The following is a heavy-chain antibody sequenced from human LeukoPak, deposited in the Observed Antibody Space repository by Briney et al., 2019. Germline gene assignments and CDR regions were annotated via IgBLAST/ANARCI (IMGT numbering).Heavy chain of an antibody. D-gene: IGHD1-26*01. CDR3: AKYLVGATRSFDY. Sequence: GGSLRLSCAASGFTFSTCAMSWVRQAPGKGLEWVSSISGSGDTTYYAGSVTGRVTISRDNSKNILYLQMNSLRAEDTAVFYCAKYLVGATRSFDYWGQGTLLTVSS. V-gene: IGHV3-23*01. CDR2: ISGSGDTT. J-gene: IGHJ4*02. CDR1: GFTFSTCA.